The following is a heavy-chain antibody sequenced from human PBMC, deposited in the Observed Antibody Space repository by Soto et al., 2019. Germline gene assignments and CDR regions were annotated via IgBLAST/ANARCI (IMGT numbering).Heavy chain of an antibody. Sequence: SVKVSCKASAGTFSSYAISWVRQAPGQGLEWMGGIIPIFGTAIYAQKFQGRVTMTEDTSTDTAYMELSSLRSEDTAVYYCATRGYDFWSGYYFPWGQGTLVTVSS. CDR3: ATRGYDFWSGYYFP. V-gene: IGHV1-69*06. CDR1: AGTFSSYA. CDR2: IIPIFGTA. D-gene: IGHD3-3*01. J-gene: IGHJ4*02.